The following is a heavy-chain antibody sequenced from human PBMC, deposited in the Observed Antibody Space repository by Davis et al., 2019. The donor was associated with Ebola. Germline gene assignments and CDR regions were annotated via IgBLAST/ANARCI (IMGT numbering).Heavy chain of an antibody. CDR1: GGTFSSYT. CDR2: VIPILGTA. Sequence: SVKVSCKASGGTFSSYTISWVRQAPGQGLEWMGRVIPILGTADYAQRFQGRVTITADTSTHTAYMELSRLRSDDTAMYYCTRGKWFDPWGQRTLVAVSS. CDR3: TRGKWFDP. J-gene: IGHJ5*02. V-gene: IGHV1-69*08.